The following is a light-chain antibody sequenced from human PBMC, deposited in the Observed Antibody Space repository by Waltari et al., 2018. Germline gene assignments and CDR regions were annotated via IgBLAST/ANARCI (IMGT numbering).Light chain of an antibody. CDR3: SSYTSSGVV. J-gene: IGLJ2*01. V-gene: IGLV2-14*01. Sequence: QSALTQPASVSGSPGQAIIISCTGTGSDVGGYDYVSWYQQYPGKAPRLIIYDVYNRPSVVSNRFSASKSDNTASLTISGLQAEDESVYYCSSYTSSGVVFGGGTKLTVL. CDR2: DVY. CDR1: GSDVGGYDY.